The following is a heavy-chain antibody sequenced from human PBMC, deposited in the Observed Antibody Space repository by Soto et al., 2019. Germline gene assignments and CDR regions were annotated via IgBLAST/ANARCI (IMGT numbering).Heavy chain of an antibody. V-gene: IGHV4-39*01. J-gene: IGHJ3*02. CDR3: ARHDDHRSPPLGFHI. CDR2: IRYGGATSGTT. Sequence: QVQLQESGPRLVKPSETLTLKCTVSGGSVSSDKYLWGWIRQPPGKGLEWVASIRYGGATSGTTFYHTALGGLLTLSLDPAADHVSLRLTSVTATDTAVYYCARHDDHRSPPLGFHIWGQGTLVTVSS. CDR1: GGSVSSDKYL. D-gene: IGHD3-10*01.